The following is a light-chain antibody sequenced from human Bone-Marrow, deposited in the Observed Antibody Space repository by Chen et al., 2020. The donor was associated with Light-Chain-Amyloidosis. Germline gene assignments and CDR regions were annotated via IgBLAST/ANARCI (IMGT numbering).Light chain of an antibody. CDR2: EVT. CDR3: CAYRGGSFPYV. Sequence: SALTQPSSVNWSPRQSDPNPRPGTSSDGGGYDIVSWYRQHPGKAPKLLIFEVTKRPSGVSNRFSGSKSGNTASLTISGLRTEDAADYYCCAYRGGSFPYVFGPGTKVTVL. CDR1: SSDGGGYDI. V-gene: IGLV2-23*02. J-gene: IGLJ1*01.